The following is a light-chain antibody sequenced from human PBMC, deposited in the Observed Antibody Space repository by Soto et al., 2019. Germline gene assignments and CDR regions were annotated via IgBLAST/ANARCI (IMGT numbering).Light chain of an antibody. CDR1: QGISSY. CDR3: QQLNNYPIT. CDR2: AAS. Sequence: IQLTQSPSSLSASLGDSVTITCRASQGISSYLAWYHQKPGKAPKLLIYAASTLQSGVPSRFSGSGSGTEFTRTISSLQPEDFATYYCQQLNNYPITFGQGTRLEVK. V-gene: IGKV1-9*01. J-gene: IGKJ5*01.